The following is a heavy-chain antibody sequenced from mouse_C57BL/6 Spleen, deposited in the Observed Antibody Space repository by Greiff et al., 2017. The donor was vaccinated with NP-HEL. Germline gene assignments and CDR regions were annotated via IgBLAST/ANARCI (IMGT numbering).Heavy chain of an antibody. V-gene: IGHV5-4*01. D-gene: IGHD1-1*01. CDR2: ISDGGSYT. J-gene: IGHJ3*01. CDR3: ARDRGTTVPAWVAY. CDR1: GFTFSSYA. Sequence: EVMLVESGGGLVKPGGSLKLSCAASGFTFSSYAMSWVRQTPEKRLEWVATISDGGSYTYYPDNVKGRFTISRDNAKNNLYLQRSHLKSEDTAMYYCARDRGTTVPAWVAYWGQGTLVTVSA.